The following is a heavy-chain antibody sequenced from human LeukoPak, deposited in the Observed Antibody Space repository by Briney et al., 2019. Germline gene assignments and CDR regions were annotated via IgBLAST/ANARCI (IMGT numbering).Heavy chain of an antibody. D-gene: IGHD3-3*01. J-gene: IGHJ4*02. V-gene: IGHV4-59*01. CDR1: GGSISSYY. CDR2: IYYSGST. CDR3: AAGATSIFGVVIED. Sequence: SETLSLTCTVSGGSISSYYWSWIRQPPGKGLEWIGYIYYSGSTNYNPSLKSRVTISVDTSKNQFSLKLSSVTAADTAVNYCAAGATSIFGVVIEDWGQGTLVTVSS.